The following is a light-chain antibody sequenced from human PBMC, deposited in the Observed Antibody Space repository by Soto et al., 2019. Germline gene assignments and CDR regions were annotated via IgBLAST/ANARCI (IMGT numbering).Light chain of an antibody. J-gene: IGLJ2*01. CDR2: AVS. CDR1: SSDVGGYNY. Sequence: QSALTQPASVSGSPGQSITISCTGTSSDVGGYNYVSWYQQHPGKAPKLMIYAVSNQPSGVSNRLSGSKSGNTASLTISGLQAEDEADYYCFSYTSSGTMIFGGGTKLTVL. CDR3: FSYTSSGTMI. V-gene: IGLV2-14*03.